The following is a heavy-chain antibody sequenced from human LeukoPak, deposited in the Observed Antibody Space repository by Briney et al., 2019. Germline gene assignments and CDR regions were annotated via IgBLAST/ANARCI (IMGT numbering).Heavy chain of an antibody. CDR2: ISDGGEGT. V-gene: IGHV3-23*01. J-gene: IGHJ4*02. D-gene: IGHD4-23*01. CDR3: VRVNYGVNSGYHFDY. Sequence: GWSLRLSCAASGFDLWRYAMSWVRQAPGKGLEWVADISDGGEGTHYADSVQGRFTISRDNSKNTVFLQMVSLRDHDTAFYYCVRVNYGVNSGYHFDYWGQGTLVTVSS. CDR1: GFDLWRYA.